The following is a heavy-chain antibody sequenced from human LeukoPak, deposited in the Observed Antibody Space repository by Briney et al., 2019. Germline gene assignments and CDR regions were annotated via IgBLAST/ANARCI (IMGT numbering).Heavy chain of an antibody. CDR3: ARRAGARYFDSYYYYYYYMDV. V-gene: IGHV3-30*04. D-gene: IGHD3-9*01. CDR1: GFIFSSYS. J-gene: IGHJ6*03. CDR2: ISYDGSNK. Sequence: GGSLRLSCVGSGFIFSSYSMNWVRQAPGKGLEWVAVISYDGSNKYYADSVKGRFTISRDNSKNTLYLQMNSLRAEDTAVYYCARRAGARYFDSYYYYYYYMDVWGKGTTVTVSS.